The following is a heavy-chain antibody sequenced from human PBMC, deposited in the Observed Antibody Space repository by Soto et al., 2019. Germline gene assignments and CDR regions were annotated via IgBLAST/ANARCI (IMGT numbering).Heavy chain of an antibody. D-gene: IGHD5-18*01. V-gene: IGHV4-59*08. CDR3: ARHRYSYGAMDV. J-gene: IGHJ6*04. CDR1: GGSISSYY. CDR2: IYYSGST. Sequence: PSETLSLTCTVSGGSISSYYWSWIRQPPGKGLEWIGYIYYSGSTNYNPSLKSRVTISVDTSQNQLSLNLTSVTAADTALYYCARHRYSYGAMDVWGKGTTVTVSS.